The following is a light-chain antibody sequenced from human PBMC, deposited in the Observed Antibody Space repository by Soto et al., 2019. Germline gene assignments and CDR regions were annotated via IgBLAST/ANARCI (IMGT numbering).Light chain of an antibody. J-gene: IGLJ2*01. Sequence: QSALTQPASVSGSPGQSITSSCTGTSNDIGANNYVSWYQHHPGKAPKILIYEAANRPSGVSHRFSGSKSANTASLTISGLQAEDEADYFCTSYTSTSTLVFGGGTQLTVL. CDR2: EAA. CDR1: SNDIGANNY. V-gene: IGLV2-14*01. CDR3: TSYTSTSTLV.